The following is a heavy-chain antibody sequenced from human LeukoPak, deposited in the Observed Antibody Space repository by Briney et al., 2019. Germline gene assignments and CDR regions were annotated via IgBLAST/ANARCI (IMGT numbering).Heavy chain of an antibody. J-gene: IGHJ4*02. CDR1: GYTFTSYW. V-gene: IGHV5-51*01. Sequence: GESLKISCKGSGYTFTSYWIAWVRQMPGKGLEWMGIIYPGDSETRDSPSFQGHVTISADKSISTAYLQWSSLEASDTAMYYCARCRRAVAGTAFDYWGQGTLVTVSS. CDR3: ARCRRAVAGTAFDY. CDR2: IYPGDSET. D-gene: IGHD6-19*01.